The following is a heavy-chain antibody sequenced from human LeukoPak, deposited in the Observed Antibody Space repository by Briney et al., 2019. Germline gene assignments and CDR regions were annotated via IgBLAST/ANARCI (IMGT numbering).Heavy chain of an antibody. V-gene: IGHV4-34*01. D-gene: IGHD3-3*01. CDR2: ISHSGST. CDR3: ARVGSIAIFGVGRGALTY. CDR1: GGSFSGYY. J-gene: IGHJ4*02. Sequence: SETLSLTCAVYGGSFSGYYWSWIRQPPGKGLEWIGEISHSGSTNYNPSLKSRVTISVGTSKNQFSLKLSSVTAADTAVYYCARVGSIAIFGVGRGALTYWGQGTLVTVSS.